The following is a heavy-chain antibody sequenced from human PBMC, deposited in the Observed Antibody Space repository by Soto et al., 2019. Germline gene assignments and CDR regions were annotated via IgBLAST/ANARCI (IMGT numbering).Heavy chain of an antibody. J-gene: IGHJ4*02. Sequence: QEQLVESGGGVVQPGRSLRLSCAASGFTFSYYAMHWVRQAPGKGLEWVAVIWSDGNNKYYADSVKGRFTISRDNSENTLFLQMNSLRVEDTAMYFCAREVPVKGDQGTMGFFGYWGQGTLVTVSS. CDR2: IWSDGNNK. CDR1: GFTFSYYA. CDR3: AREVPVKGDQGTMGFFGY. D-gene: IGHD3-10*01. V-gene: IGHV3-33*01.